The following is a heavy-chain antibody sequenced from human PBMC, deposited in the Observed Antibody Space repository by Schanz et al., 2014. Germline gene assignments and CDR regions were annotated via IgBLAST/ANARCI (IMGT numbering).Heavy chain of an antibody. J-gene: IGHJ4*02. CDR1: GYSFTEYF. CDR2: INPNSGET. Sequence: QVQLVQSGPAVKKPGASMKVSCLASGYSFTEYFLHWVRQAAGQGLEWMGWINPNSGETNYEQKFKGSLTNTSYTSISTSFTELSGLTSDDTATYFSARARYTGYDCSGYWGQGTLLIVSS. CDR3: ARARYTGYDCSGY. V-gene: IGHV1-2*02. D-gene: IGHD5-12*01.